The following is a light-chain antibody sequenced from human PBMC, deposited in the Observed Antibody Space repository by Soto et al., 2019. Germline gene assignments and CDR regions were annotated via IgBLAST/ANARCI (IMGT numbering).Light chain of an antibody. Sequence: QSALTQHASVSGSPGQSITISCTGTSSDVGDHNYVAWYQQHPGKAPKLIMYDVNNRPSGISNRFSGLKSGNTASLPISWLQAEDEAVYLCSSPTSSSTYVFGTGHKITVL. CDR3: SSPTSSSTYV. CDR1: SSDVGDHNY. CDR2: DVN. J-gene: IGLJ1*01. V-gene: IGLV2-14*03.